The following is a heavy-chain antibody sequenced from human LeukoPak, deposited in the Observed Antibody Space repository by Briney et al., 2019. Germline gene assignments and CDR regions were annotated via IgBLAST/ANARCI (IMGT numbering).Heavy chain of an antibody. CDR2: MNPVSGKA. J-gene: IGHJ4*02. CDR3: ARAPMGTAPLY. D-gene: IGHD1/OR15-1a*01. CDR1: GYTFTNFD. Sequence: ASVKVSCKASGYTFTNFDINWVRQAPGQGLEWMGWMNPVSGKAGSAQKFQGRVTLTRDTSISTAYMEVSSLRFDDTAFYYCARAPMGTAPLYWGQGTLVAVSS. V-gene: IGHV1-8*01.